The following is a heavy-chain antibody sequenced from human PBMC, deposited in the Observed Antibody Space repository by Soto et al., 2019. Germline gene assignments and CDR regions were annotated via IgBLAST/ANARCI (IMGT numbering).Heavy chain of an antibody. Sequence: GGSLRLSCAASGFTFSSYGMHWVRQAPGKGLEWVAVIWYDGSNKYYADSVKGRFTISRDNSKNTLYLQMNSLRAEDTAVYYCARDHSPLTTVTTPAVDPEPQPNDYWGQGTLVTVPS. CDR2: IWYDGSNK. V-gene: IGHV3-33*01. CDR1: GFTFSSYG. CDR3: ARDHSPLTTVTTPAVDPEPQPNDY. D-gene: IGHD4-17*01. J-gene: IGHJ4*02.